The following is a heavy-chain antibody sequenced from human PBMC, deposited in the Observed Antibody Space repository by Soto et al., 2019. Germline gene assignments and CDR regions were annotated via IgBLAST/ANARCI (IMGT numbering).Heavy chain of an antibody. J-gene: IGHJ4*02. CDR3: AREYYDILTGYRAPPSNYFDY. Sequence: ASVKVSCKVSGYTFTSYYMHWVRQAPGQGLEWMGIINPSGGSTSYAQKFQGRVTMTRDTSTSTVYMELSSLRSEDTAVYYCAREYYDILTGYRAPPSNYFDYWGQGTLVTVSS. CDR1: GYTFTSYY. CDR2: INPSGGST. D-gene: IGHD3-9*01. V-gene: IGHV1-46*01.